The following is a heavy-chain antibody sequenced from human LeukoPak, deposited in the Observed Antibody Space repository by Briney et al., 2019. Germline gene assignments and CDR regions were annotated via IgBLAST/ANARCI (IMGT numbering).Heavy chain of an antibody. CDR2: ISPGGGTT. V-gene: IGHV3-23*01. D-gene: IGHD4-11*01. CDR1: GFTFSNEA. J-gene: IGHJ4*02. Sequence: GGSLRLSCAVSGFTFSNEAMGWVRQLRGGGLEWVSTISPGGGTTYYAESMKGRFTISRDNSKTTLYLEMNSLRVEDTAVYYCTKARSGSSNWALQIFEYWGQGVLVTVSS. CDR3: TKARSGSSNWALQIFEY.